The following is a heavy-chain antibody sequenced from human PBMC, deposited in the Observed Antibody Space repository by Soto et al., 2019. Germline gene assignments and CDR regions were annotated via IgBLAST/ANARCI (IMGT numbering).Heavy chain of an antibody. Sequence: EVQLVESGGGLVKPGGSLRLSCAASGFTFSSYSMNWVRQAPGKGLEWVSSISSSSSYIYYADSVKGRFTISRDNAKNSQYLQMNSLRAEDTAVYYCARDHYEFWSGGAFDIWGQGTMVTVSS. D-gene: IGHD3-3*01. CDR3: ARDHYEFWSGGAFDI. J-gene: IGHJ3*02. CDR1: GFTFSSYS. CDR2: ISSSSSYI. V-gene: IGHV3-21*01.